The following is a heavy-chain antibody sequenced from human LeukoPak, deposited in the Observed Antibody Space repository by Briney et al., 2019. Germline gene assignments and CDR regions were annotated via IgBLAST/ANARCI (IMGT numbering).Heavy chain of an antibody. V-gene: IGHV1-18*01. Sequence: ASVKVSCKASGYTFTSYGISWVRQAPGQGLEWMGWISAYNGNTNYAQKLQGRVTMTTDTSTSTGYMELRSLRSDDTAVYYCARDPSYSSGWYPSDAFDIWGQGTMVTVSS. D-gene: IGHD6-19*01. CDR2: ISAYNGNT. J-gene: IGHJ3*02. CDR3: ARDPSYSSGWYPSDAFDI. CDR1: GYTFTSYG.